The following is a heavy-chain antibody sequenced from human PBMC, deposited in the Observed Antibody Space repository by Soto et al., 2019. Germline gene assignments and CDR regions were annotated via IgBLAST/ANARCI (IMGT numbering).Heavy chain of an antibody. D-gene: IGHD3-10*01. Sequence: KQSQTLSLTCAISGDSVSSNSAAWNWIRQSPSRGLEWLGRTYYRSKWYNDYAVSVKSRITINPDTSKNQFSLQMNSVTPEDTAVYYCARGGIGPGGAGTFDYWGQGTLVTVSS. CDR1: GDSVSSNSAA. V-gene: IGHV6-1*01. CDR2: TYYRSKWYN. J-gene: IGHJ4*02. CDR3: ARGGIGPGGAGTFDY.